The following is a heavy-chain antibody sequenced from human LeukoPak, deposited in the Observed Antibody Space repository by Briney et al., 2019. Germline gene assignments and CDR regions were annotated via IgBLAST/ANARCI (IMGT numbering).Heavy chain of an antibody. V-gene: IGHV3-23*01. CDR1: GFTFGGYA. D-gene: IGHD1-26*01. Sequence: PGGSLRLSCAASGFTFGGYAMTWVRQAPGKGLEWVSSISGSGGSTYYADSVKGRFTISRDNSKNTLYLQMNSLRAEDTAVYYCAKDQGRSEPRHVPDYWGQGTLVTASS. J-gene: IGHJ4*02. CDR2: ISGSGGST. CDR3: AKDQGRSEPRHVPDY.